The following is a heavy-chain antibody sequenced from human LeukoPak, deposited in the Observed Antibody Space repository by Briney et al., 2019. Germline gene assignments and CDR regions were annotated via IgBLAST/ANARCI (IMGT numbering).Heavy chain of an antibody. J-gene: IGHJ4*02. CDR3: AKGGGRGSYYFDY. CDR2: ISGLSTYI. V-gene: IGHV3-21*01. Sequence: GGSLRLSCEASGFTFSSYTMNWIRQAPGQGLEWVSSISGLSTYIFYADSVQGRFTISRDNAKNSLYLQMDSLRAEDTAVYYCAKGGGRGSYYFDYWGQGTLVTVSS. CDR1: GFTFSSYT. D-gene: IGHD2-15*01.